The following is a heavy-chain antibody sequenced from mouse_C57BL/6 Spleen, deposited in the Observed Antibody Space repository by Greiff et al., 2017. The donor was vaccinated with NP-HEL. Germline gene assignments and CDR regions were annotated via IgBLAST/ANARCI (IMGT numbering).Heavy chain of an antibody. Sequence: QVQLQQPGAELVRPGTSVKLSCKASGYTFTSYWMHWVKQRPGQGLEWIGVIDPSDSYTNYNQKFKGKATLTVDTSSSTAYMQLSSLTSEDSAVYYCARPGGSSWAWFAYWGQGTLVTVSA. J-gene: IGHJ3*01. CDR1: GYTFTSYW. CDR3: ARPGGSSWAWFAY. CDR2: IDPSDSYT. V-gene: IGHV1-59*01. D-gene: IGHD1-1*01.